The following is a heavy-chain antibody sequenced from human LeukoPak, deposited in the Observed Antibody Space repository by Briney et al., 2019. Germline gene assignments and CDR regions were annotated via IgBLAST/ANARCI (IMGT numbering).Heavy chain of an antibody. CDR2: IWYDGSNK. CDR1: EYTFCRNG. Sequence: GGSLRLSCEASEYTFCRNGMHWVRRAPGKGQAWVAIIWYDGSNKYYADSVKGRFTISRDNSKNTLYLQMSSLRAEDTAVYYCAKSLDYSNSFDYWGQGTLVTVSS. V-gene: IGHV3-33*06. J-gene: IGHJ4*02. D-gene: IGHD4-11*01. CDR3: AKSLDYSNSFDY.